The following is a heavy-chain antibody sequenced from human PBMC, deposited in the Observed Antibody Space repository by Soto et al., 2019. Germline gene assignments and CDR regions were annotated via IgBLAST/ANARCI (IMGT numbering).Heavy chain of an antibody. J-gene: IGHJ4*02. CDR3: AREGLGSSSWYYEY. V-gene: IGHV3-33*01. CDR2: IWYDENNK. Sequence: HPGGSLRLSCVASGFTFSHYGMHWVRQAPGKGLEWVAVIWYDENNKDYADSVKGRFTISRDNSKNTLYLQMNSLRAEDTAVYYCAREGLGSSSWYYEYWGQGTLVTVSS. CDR1: GFTFSHYG. D-gene: IGHD6-13*01.